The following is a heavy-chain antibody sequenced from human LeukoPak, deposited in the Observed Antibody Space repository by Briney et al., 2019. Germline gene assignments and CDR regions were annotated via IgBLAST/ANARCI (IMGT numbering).Heavy chain of an antibody. CDR3: ARVGQRITMVRGDSRFDP. D-gene: IGHD3-10*01. Sequence: SVKVSCKASGGTFSSYAISWVRQAPGQGLEWMGGIIPIFGTANYAQKFQGRVTITTDESTSTAYMELSSLRSEDTAVCYCARVGQRITMVRGDSRFDPWGQGTLVTVSS. CDR1: GGTFSSYA. J-gene: IGHJ5*02. V-gene: IGHV1-69*05. CDR2: IIPIFGTA.